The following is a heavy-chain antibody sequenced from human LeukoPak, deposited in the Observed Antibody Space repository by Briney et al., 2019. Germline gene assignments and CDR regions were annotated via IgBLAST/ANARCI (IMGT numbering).Heavy chain of an antibody. J-gene: IGHJ5*02. CDR2: INHSGST. D-gene: IGHD6-6*01. Sequence: PGGSLRLSCAASGFTFSSYSMNWVRQPPGKGLEWIGEINHSGSTNYNPSLKSRVTISVDTSKNQFSLKLSSVTAADTAVYYCARGSNSSSSQDLRWFDPWGQGTLVTVSS. CDR1: GFTFSSYS. CDR3: ARGSNSSSSQDLRWFDP. V-gene: IGHV4-34*01.